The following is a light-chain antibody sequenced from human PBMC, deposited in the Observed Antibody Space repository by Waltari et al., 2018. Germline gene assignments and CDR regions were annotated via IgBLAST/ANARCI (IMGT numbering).Light chain of an antibody. V-gene: IGKV1-5*03. J-gene: IGKJ4*01. CDR3: QQYKRFPLT. CDR2: KAS. CDR1: QSISGW. Sequence: DIQMTQSPSTLSASVGDRVTLTCRASQSISGWLAWYQQKPGKAPQVLIYKASTVESGVPSRFSGSASATEFTRTISSLQPDDIATYYCQQYKRFPLTVGGGTKVEIK.